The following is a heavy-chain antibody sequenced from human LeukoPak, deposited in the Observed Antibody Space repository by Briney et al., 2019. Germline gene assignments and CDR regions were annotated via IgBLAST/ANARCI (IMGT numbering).Heavy chain of an antibody. D-gene: IGHD5-18*01. CDR1: GGSISSSSYY. CDR3: AGHTEYVDTASFDY. V-gene: IGHV4-39*01. Sequence: PSETLSLTCTVSGGSISSSSYYWGWIRQPPGKGLEWIGSIYYSGSTYYNPSLKSRVTISVDTTKNQFSLKLSSVTAADTAVYYCAGHTEYVDTASFDYWGQGTLVTVSS. J-gene: IGHJ4*02. CDR2: IYYSGST.